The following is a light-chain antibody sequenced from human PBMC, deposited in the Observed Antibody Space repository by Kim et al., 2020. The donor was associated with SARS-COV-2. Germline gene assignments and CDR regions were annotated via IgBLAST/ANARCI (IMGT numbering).Light chain of an antibody. CDR3: QSADSSGTYV. J-gene: IGLJ1*01. V-gene: IGLV3-25*03. CDR1: ALPKQY. CDR2: KDS. Sequence: VSPGQTARITCSGDALPKQYAYWYQQKPGQAPVLVIYKDSERPSGIPERFSGSSSGTTVTLTISGVQAEDEADYYCQSADSSGTYVFGTGTKVTVL.